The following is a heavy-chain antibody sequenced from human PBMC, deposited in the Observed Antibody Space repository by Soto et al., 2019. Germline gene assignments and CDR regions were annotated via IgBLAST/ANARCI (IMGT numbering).Heavy chain of an antibody. V-gene: IGHV4-59*08. CDR3: ARSPGHYDILTGHDY. CDR1: GGSIRSYY. Sequence: SETLSLTCTVSGGSIRSYYWSWIRQPPGKGLEWIGYIYYSGSTNYNPSLKSRVTISVDTSKNQFSLKLSSVTAADTAVYYCARSPGHYDILTGHDYWGQGTLVTVSS. CDR2: IYYSGST. D-gene: IGHD3-9*01. J-gene: IGHJ4*02.